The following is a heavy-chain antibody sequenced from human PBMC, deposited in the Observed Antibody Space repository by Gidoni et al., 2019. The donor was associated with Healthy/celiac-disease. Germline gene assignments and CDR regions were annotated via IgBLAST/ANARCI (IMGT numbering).Heavy chain of an antibody. Sequence: EVQLLESGGGLVQPGGSLRLSCAASGFTFSSYAMSWVRQAPGKGLAWVSAISGSGGSTYYADSVKGRFTISRDNSKNTLYLQMNSLRAEDTAVYYCAKDLLKGGGHNWFDPWGQGTLVTVSS. J-gene: IGHJ5*02. V-gene: IGHV3-23*01. CDR1: GFTFSSYA. D-gene: IGHD2-15*01. CDR3: AKDLLKGGGHNWFDP. CDR2: ISGSGGST.